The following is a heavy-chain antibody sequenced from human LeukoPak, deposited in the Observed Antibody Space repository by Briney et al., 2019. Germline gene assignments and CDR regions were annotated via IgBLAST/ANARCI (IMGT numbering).Heavy chain of an antibody. J-gene: IGHJ4*02. Sequence: SETLSLTCTVSGGSISSYYWSWIRQPPGKGLEWIGYIHYSGSTNYNPSLKSRVTISVDASTTQFSLKLSSVTAADTAVYYCVREILYCSGGSCYRGPFDNWGQGTLVTVSA. CDR3: VREILYCSGGSCYRGPFDN. CDR2: IHYSGST. CDR1: GGSISSYY. V-gene: IGHV4-59*01. D-gene: IGHD2-15*01.